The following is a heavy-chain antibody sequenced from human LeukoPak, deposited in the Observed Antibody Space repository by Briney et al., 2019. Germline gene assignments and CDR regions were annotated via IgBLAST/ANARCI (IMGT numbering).Heavy chain of an antibody. D-gene: IGHD2-8*01. Sequence: SETLSLTCAVSGGSISDYNWSSIRQPARKRLQWIGRIYPSGVTNYNPSLHSRVTMSADTSNNQFSLKLSSVTAADTAVYYCARYKTYGPFDFWGQGTLVTVSS. CDR1: GGSISDYN. V-gene: IGHV4-59*10. J-gene: IGHJ4*02. CDR2: IYPSGVT. CDR3: ARYKTYGPFDF.